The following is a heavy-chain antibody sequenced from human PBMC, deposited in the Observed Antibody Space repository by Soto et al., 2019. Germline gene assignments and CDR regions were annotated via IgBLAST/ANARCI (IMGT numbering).Heavy chain of an antibody. D-gene: IGHD6-19*01. CDR1: GFSLTSTAVG. V-gene: IGHV2-5*02. CDR2: IYWDDDN. J-gene: IGHJ4*02. Sequence: QITLKESGPTLVKPTQTLTLTCSFSGFSLTSTAVGVNWIRQPPGTALEWLALIYWDDDNHFSPSLKSRLSVTKDTSKNQVVLTMTNMDPVDTATYYCAHGSGWLSDYWGQGILVTVSS. CDR3: AHGSGWLSDY.